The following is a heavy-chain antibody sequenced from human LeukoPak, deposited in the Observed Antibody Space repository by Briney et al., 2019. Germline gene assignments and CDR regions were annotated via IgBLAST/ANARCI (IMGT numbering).Heavy chain of an antibody. CDR1: GGTFSSYT. J-gene: IGHJ4*02. CDR2: IIPILGIA. V-gene: IGHV1-69*04. D-gene: IGHD6-19*01. CDR3: ARDSGSGWYNYFDY. Sequence: SVKVSCKASGGTFSSYTISWVRQAPGQGLEWMGRIIPILGIANYAQKFQGRVTITADKSTSTAYMELSSLRAEDTAVYYCARDSGSGWYNYFDYWGQGTLVTVSS.